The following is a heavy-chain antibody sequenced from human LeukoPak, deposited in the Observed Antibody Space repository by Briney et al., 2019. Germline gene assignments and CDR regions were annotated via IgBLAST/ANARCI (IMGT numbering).Heavy chain of an antibody. D-gene: IGHD3-9*01. J-gene: IGHJ6*02. CDR3: ATPRLTGYPYYYYGMDV. CDR2: FDPEDGET. V-gene: IGHV1-24*01. CDR1: GYTLTELS. Sequence: GASVKVSCKVSGYTLTELSMHWVRQAPGKGLEWLGGFDPEDGETIYAQKFQGRVTMTEDTSTDTAYMELSSLRSEDTAVYYCATPRLTGYPYYYYGMDVWGQGTTVTVSS.